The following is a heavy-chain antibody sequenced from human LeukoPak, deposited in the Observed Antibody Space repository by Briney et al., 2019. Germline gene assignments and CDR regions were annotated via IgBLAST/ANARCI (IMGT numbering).Heavy chain of an antibody. CDR1: GYSISSGYY. D-gene: IGHD3-9*01. Sequence: SETLSLTCTVSGYSISSGYYWGWIRQPPGKGLEWIGSIYHSGSTYYNPSLKRRVTISVDTSKNQFSLKLSSVTAADTAVYYCARDGPKYYDILNYYYYMDVWGKGTTVTVSS. J-gene: IGHJ6*03. CDR2: IYHSGST. CDR3: ARDGPKYYDILNYYYYMDV. V-gene: IGHV4-38-2*02.